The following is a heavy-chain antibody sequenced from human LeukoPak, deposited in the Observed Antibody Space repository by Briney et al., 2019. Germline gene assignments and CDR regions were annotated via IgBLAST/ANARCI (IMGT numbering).Heavy chain of an antibody. D-gene: IGHD2-21*02. Sequence: GGALRLSCVASVFNSRDSATSSVRPAPGRGVGCVSGISGSGEMTDYAVSVRGRFSISRDNYRNSLYLQMHRLSADDAGVYFCVKGDIVVITAVWGDWGQGILVTVSS. CDR2: ISGSGEMT. V-gene: IGHV3-23*01. CDR3: VKGDIVVITAVWGD. CDR1: VFNSRDSA. J-gene: IGHJ1*01.